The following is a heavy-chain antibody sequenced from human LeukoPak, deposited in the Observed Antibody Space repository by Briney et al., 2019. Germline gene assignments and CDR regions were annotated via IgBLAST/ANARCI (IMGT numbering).Heavy chain of an antibody. J-gene: IGHJ5*02. Sequence: KPSETLSLTCTVSGGSISSSSYYWGWIRQPPGKDLEWMGRIHYSGSTYYNPSLKSRVTISVDRSKNQFSLKLSSVTAADTAVYYCARDLQGFGEFSFSVPWGQGTLVTVSS. D-gene: IGHD3-10*01. V-gene: IGHV4-39*07. CDR3: ARDLQGFGEFSFSVP. CDR2: IHYSGST. CDR1: GGSISSSSYY.